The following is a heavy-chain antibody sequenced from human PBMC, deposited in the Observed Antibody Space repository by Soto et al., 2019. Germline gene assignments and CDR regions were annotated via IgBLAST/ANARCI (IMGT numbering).Heavy chain of an antibody. Sequence: SQIMSPTRTVADNSFVNHCCSWLIQPPEKGLEWIGYVYHTGSTGYNPSLESRVVISIDTSKNQFSLKLNSVTAADTAVYYCATRVPNSRAYVGVFDYWGQGTQVTVSS. D-gene: IGHD3-22*01. J-gene: IGHJ4*02. CDR1: DNSFVNHC. V-gene: IGHV4-59*08. CDR2: VYHTGST. CDR3: ATRVPNSRAYVGVFDY.